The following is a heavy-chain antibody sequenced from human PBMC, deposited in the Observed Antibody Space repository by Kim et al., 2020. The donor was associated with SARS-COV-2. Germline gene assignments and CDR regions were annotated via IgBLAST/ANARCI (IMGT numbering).Heavy chain of an antibody. D-gene: IGHD6-13*01. V-gene: IGHV4-59*13. CDR1: GGSISSYY. CDR2: IYYSGST. CDR3: ASVRIAAAERRGSWFDP. J-gene: IGHJ5*02. Sequence: SETLSLTCTVSGGSISSYYWSWIRQPPGKGLEWIGYIYYSGSTNYNPSLKSRVTISVDTSKNQFSLKLSSVTAADTAVYYCASVRIAAAERRGSWFDPWGQGTLVTVSS.